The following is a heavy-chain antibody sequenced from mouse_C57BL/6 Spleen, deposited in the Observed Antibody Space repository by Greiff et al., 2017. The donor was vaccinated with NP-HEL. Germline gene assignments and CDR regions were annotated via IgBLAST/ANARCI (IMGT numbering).Heavy chain of an antibody. J-gene: IGHJ2*01. CDR2: IYPGDGDT. Sequence: QVQLQQSGAELVKPGASVKISCKASGYAFSSYWMNWVKQRPGKGLEWIGQIYPGDGDTNYNGKFKGKATLTADKSSSTAYMQLSSLTSEDSAVYFCARSGVTVYFDYWGQGTTLTVSS. V-gene: IGHV1-80*01. CDR1: GYAFSSYW. D-gene: IGHD2-1*01. CDR3: ARSGVTVYFDY.